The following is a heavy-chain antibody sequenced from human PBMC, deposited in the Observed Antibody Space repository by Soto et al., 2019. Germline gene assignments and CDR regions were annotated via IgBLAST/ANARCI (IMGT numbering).Heavy chain of an antibody. CDR1: GGSISSGGYS. CDR3: ARTTVDDYFDY. V-gene: IGHV4-30-2*01. Sequence: SETLSLTCAVSGGSISSGGYSWSWIRQPPGKGLEWIGYIYHSGSTYYNPSLKSRVTISVDRSKNQFSLKLSSVTAADTAVYYCARTTVDDYFDYWGQGTLGTVSS. CDR2: IYHSGST. J-gene: IGHJ4*02. D-gene: IGHD4-17*01.